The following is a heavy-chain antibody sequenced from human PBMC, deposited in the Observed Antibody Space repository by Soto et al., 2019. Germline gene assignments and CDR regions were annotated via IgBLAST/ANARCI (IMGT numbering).Heavy chain of an antibody. D-gene: IGHD1-26*01. Sequence: KQSQTLSLTCAVYGGSFSGYYWSWIRQPPGKGLEWIGEINHSGSTNYNPSLKSRVTISVDTSKNQFSLKLSSVTAADTTVYYCARDAPGALDYWGQGTLVTVSS. CDR1: GGSFSGYY. CDR3: ARDAPGALDY. CDR2: INHSGST. J-gene: IGHJ4*02. V-gene: IGHV4-34*01.